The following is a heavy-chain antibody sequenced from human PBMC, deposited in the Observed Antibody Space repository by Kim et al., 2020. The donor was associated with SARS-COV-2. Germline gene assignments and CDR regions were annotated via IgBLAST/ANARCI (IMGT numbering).Heavy chain of an antibody. D-gene: IGHD3-22*01. CDR1: GGSISSSNW. CDR2: IYHSGST. CDR3: ARDGGLYYYDSSGYPHGLDY. J-gene: IGHJ4*02. V-gene: IGHV4-4*02. Sequence: SETLSLTCAVSGGSISSSNWWSWVRQPPGKGLEWIGEIYHSGSTNYNPSLKSRVTISVDKSKNQFSLKLSSVTAADTAVYYCARDGGLYYYDSSGYPHGLDYWGQGTLVTVSS.